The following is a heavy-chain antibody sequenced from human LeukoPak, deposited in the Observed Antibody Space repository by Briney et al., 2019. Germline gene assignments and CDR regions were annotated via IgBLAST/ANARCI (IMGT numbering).Heavy chain of an antibody. CDR1: GFTVISNY. CDR3: ARTVYSGSYYFDY. Sequence: GGSLRLSCAASGFTVISNYMSWVRQAQGKGLEWVAVIYSGGSTYYADSVRGRFTISRDNSKNTLYLQMNSLRAEDTAVYYCARTVYSGSYYFDYWGQGTLVTVSS. J-gene: IGHJ4*02. V-gene: IGHV3-66*01. CDR2: IYSGGST. D-gene: IGHD1-26*01.